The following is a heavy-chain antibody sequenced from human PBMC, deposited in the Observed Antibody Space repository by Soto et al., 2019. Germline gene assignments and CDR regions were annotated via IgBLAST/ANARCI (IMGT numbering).Heavy chain of an antibody. J-gene: IGHJ4*02. CDR2: ISSSSSYI. CDR3: ARGSPATGVYDILTGYYSEFDY. D-gene: IGHD3-9*01. V-gene: IGHV3-21*01. Sequence: PGGSLRLSCAASGFTFSSYSMNWVRQAPGKGLEWVSSISSSSSYIYYADSVKGRFTISRDNAKNSLYLQMNSLRAEDTAVYYCARGSPATGVYDILTGYYSEFDYWGQGTLVTVSS. CDR1: GFTFSSYS.